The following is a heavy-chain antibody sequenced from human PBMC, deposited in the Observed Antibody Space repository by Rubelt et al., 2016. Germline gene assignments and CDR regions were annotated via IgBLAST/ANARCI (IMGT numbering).Heavy chain of an antibody. D-gene: IGHD7-27*01. CDR1: GDSVSSNSAA. V-gene: IGHV6-1*01. CDR3: GRAEDDWGSEY. CDR2: TYYRFMWYH. J-gene: IGHJ4*02. Sequence: QVQLQQSGPGLVKPSQTLSLTCAISGDSVSSNSAAWNWIRQSPSRGLEWLGRTYYRFMWYHDYALAVQSRMTINPDTAENEFALHLNSVTPEGTAVYYCGRAEDDWGSEYWSQGTLVTVSS.